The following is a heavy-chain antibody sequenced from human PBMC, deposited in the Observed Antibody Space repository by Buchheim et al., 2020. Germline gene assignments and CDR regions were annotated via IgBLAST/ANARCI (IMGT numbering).Heavy chain of an antibody. CDR3: ARNHYYDSSGYNKFDP. Sequence: EVQLVESGGGLVQPGGSLRLSCAASGFTFSSYWMSWVRQAPGKGLEWVANIKQDGSEKYYVDSVKGRFTISRDNAKNSLYLQMNSLRAEDTAVYYCARNHYYDSSGYNKFDPWGQGTL. J-gene: IGHJ5*02. CDR1: GFTFSSYW. D-gene: IGHD3-22*01. CDR2: IKQDGSEK. V-gene: IGHV3-7*03.